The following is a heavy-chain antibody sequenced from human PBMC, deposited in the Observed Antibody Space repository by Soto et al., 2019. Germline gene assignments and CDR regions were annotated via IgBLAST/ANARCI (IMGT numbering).Heavy chain of an antibody. Sequence: PGGSLRLSCAASGFTFSSYAMHWVRQAPGKGLEWVAVISYDGSNKYYADSVKGRFTISRDNSKNTLYLQMNSLRAEDTAVYYCARDGVSRFLEWLLNWYFDLWGRGTLVTVSS. CDR1: GFTFSSYA. J-gene: IGHJ2*01. D-gene: IGHD3-3*01. CDR3: ARDGVSRFLEWLLNWYFDL. V-gene: IGHV3-30-3*01. CDR2: ISYDGSNK.